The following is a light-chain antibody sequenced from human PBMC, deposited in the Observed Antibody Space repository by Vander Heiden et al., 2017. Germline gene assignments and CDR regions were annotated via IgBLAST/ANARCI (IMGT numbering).Light chain of an antibody. V-gene: IGKV4-1*01. CDR1: QSVFSSSYNKNY. Sequence: DIVMTQSPDSLAVSLCERATINCQSSQSVFSSSYNKNYLAWYQHKPGQPPRLLIYWASTRHSGVPDRFSGSGSGTDFTLTIRNLQAEDVAVYYCQQYYSSPCTFGQGTKLEIK. J-gene: IGKJ2*02. CDR3: QQYYSSPCT. CDR2: WAS.